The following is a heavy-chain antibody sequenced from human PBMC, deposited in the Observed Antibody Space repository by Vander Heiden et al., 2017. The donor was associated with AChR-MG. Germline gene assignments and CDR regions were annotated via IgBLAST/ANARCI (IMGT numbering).Heavy chain of an antibody. Sequence: QVQLVQSGAEVKKPGASVKVSCKASGYTFTSYGISWVRQAPGQGLEWMGWIGAYNGNTNYAQKLQGRVTMTTDTSTSTAYMELRSLRSDDTAVYYCASLNYDFWSGYYYYGMDVWGQGTTVTVSS. J-gene: IGHJ6*02. D-gene: IGHD3-3*01. CDR3: ASLNYDFWSGYYYYGMDV. CDR1: GYTFTSYG. V-gene: IGHV1-18*01. CDR2: IGAYNGNT.